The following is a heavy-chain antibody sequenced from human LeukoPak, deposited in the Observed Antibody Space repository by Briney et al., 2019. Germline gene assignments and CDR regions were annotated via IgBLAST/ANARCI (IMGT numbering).Heavy chain of an antibody. V-gene: IGHV4-59*08. D-gene: IGHD1-7*01. CDR1: GGSISSYY. CDR3: ARQGLPGNYHYYYYHGMDV. CDR2: IYYSGST. Sequence: SETLSLTCTVSGGSISSYYWSWIRQPPGKGLEWIGYIYYSGSTNYSPSLKSRVTISVDTSKNQFSLKLSSVTAADTAVYYCARQGLPGNYHYYYYHGMDVWGQGTTVTVSS. J-gene: IGHJ6*02.